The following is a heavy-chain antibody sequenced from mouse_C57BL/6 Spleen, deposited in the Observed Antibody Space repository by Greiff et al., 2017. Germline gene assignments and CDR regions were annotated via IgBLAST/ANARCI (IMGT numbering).Heavy chain of an antibody. V-gene: IGHV1-42*01. J-gene: IGHJ2*01. CDR3: AREGYDYDGGMDY. CDR1: GYSFTGYY. Sequence: EVKLMESGPELVKPGASVKISCKASGYSFTGYYMNWVKQSPEKSLEWIGEINPSTGGTTYNQKFKAKATLTVDKSSSTAYMQLKSLTSEDSAVYYCAREGYDYDGGMDYWGQGTTLTVSS. CDR2: INPSTGGT. D-gene: IGHD2-4*01.